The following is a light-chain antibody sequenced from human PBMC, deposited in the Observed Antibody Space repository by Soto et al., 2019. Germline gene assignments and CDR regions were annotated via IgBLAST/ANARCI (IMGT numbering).Light chain of an antibody. J-gene: IGKJ4*01. V-gene: IGKV1-5*03. Sequence: DIQMTQSPSTLSASVGDRVTITCRASQSISSWLAWYQQKSGKAPKLLIYKASSLESGVPSRFSGSGSGTEFTLTISSLQPDDFETYYCQQYNSYSPLTFGGGTKVEIK. CDR2: KAS. CDR1: QSISSW. CDR3: QQYNSYSPLT.